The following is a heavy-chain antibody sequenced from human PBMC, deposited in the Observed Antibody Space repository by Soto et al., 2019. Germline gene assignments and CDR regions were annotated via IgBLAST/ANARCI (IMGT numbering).Heavy chain of an antibody. Sequence: QVQLVQSGAEVKKPGASVKVSCKASGYTFTSYGISWVRQAPGQGLEWMGWISAYNGNTNYAQKFQGRVTITADESTSTAYMELSSLRSEDTAVYYCARGAVAAAGFWYFDLWGRGTLVTVSS. V-gene: IGHV1-18*01. CDR1: GYTFTSYG. J-gene: IGHJ2*01. D-gene: IGHD6-13*01. CDR2: ISAYNGNT. CDR3: ARGAVAAAGFWYFDL.